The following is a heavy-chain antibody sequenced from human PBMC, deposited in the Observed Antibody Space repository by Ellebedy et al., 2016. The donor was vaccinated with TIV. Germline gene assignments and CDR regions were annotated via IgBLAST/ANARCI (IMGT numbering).Heavy chain of an antibody. D-gene: IGHD1-26*01. CDR2: IYTSGST. J-gene: IGHJ6*03. CDR1: GGSISSYY. Sequence: SETLSLXXTVSGGSISSYYWSWIRQPAGKGLEWIGRIYTSGSTNYNPSLKSRVTMSVDTSKNQFSLKLSSVTAADTAVYYCARVLDYYYYMDVWGKGTTVTVSS. CDR3: ARVLDYYYYMDV. V-gene: IGHV4-4*07.